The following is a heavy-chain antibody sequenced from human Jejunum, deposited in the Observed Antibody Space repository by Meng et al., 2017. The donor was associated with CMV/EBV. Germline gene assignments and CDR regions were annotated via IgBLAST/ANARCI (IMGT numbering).Heavy chain of an antibody. D-gene: IGHD3-10*01. J-gene: IGHJ4*02. CDR3: ARKYLSGSGIDY. V-gene: IGHV7-4-1*02. CDR1: GYTFTNYA. Sequence: SCKASGYTFTNYALNWGRQAPGQGLKWVGVINSNTGNPMYAPGFTGRFVFSLDTSVNTAYLQINSLRAEDTAVYFCARKYLSGSGIDYWGQGTLVTVSS. CDR2: INSNTGNP.